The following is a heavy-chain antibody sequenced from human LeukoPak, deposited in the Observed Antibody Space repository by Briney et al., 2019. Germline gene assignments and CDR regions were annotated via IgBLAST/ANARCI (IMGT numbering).Heavy chain of an antibody. D-gene: IGHD2-2*01. V-gene: IGHV5-51*01. Sequence: GESLKISCKGSGYRFTSYWIGWVRQMPGKGLEWTGIIYPGDSDTRYSPSFQGQVTISADKSISTAYLQWSSLKASDTAMYYCARAIVVVPAATNWFDPWGQGTLVTVSS. CDR1: GYRFTSYW. CDR2: IYPGDSDT. J-gene: IGHJ5*02. CDR3: ARAIVVVPAATNWFDP.